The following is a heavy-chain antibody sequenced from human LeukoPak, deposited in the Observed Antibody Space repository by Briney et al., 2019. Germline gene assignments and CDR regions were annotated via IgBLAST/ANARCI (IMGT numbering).Heavy chain of an antibody. CDR3: AKSNGYGLIDI. J-gene: IGHJ3*02. CDR1: GGSISTYY. D-gene: IGHD3-22*01. CDR2: VYYSGRT. Sequence: KPSETLSLTCTVSGGSISTYYWNWIRQPPGKGLEWIGYVYYSGRTNYSPSLKSRVTISLDTSRNQFSLKLNSVTAADTAVYYCAKSNGYGLIDIWGQASMVTVSS. V-gene: IGHV4-59*12.